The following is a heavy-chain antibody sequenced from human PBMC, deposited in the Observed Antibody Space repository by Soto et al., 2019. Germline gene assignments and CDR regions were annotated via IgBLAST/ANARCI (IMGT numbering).Heavy chain of an antibody. CDR2: IYYSGST. Sequence: ETLSLTCTVSGGSISSSSYYWGWIRQPPGKGLEWIGSIYYSGSTYYNPSLKSRVTISVDTSKNQFSLKLSSVTAADTAVYYCAGREAAAVRQKPFDYWGQGTLVTVSS. D-gene: IGHD6-13*01. CDR3: AGREAAAVRQKPFDY. CDR1: GGSISSSSYY. V-gene: IGHV4-39*01. J-gene: IGHJ4*02.